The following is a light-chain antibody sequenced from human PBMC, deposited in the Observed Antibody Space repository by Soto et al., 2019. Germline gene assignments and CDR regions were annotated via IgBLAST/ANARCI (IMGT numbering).Light chain of an antibody. CDR2: GAS. CDR1: QSVGIN. J-gene: IGKJ2*01. Sequence: ETVMTQSPATLPVSPGERATLSCRASQSVGINVAWFQQKPGQAPRLLIHGASDRATEVPVRFSGSGSGTEFTFTISSLQSEDFAVYYCQQYNNWPYAFGQGTKLEIK. CDR3: QQYNNWPYA. V-gene: IGKV3-15*01.